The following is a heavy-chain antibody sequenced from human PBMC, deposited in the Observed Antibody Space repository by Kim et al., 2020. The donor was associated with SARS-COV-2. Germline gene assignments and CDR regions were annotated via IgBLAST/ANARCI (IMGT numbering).Heavy chain of an antibody. D-gene: IGHD3-3*01. CDR1: GFTFSSYA. V-gene: IGHV3-23*01. J-gene: IGHJ4*02. CDR2: ISGSGGST. CDR3: AKYYITRALTIFGVVIEYYFDY. Sequence: GGSLRLSCAASGFTFSSYAMSWVRQAPGKGLEWVSAISGSGGSTYYADSVKGRFTISRDNSKNTLYLQMNSLRAEDTAVYYCAKYYITRALTIFGVVIEYYFDYWGQGTLVTVSS.